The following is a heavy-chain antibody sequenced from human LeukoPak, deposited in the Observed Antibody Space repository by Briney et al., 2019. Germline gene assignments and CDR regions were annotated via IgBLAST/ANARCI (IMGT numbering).Heavy chain of an antibody. CDR1: GFTFSSYA. V-gene: IGHV3-23*01. D-gene: IGHD3-16*02. CDR3: AKGLFMITFGGVIGDY. J-gene: IGHJ4*02. Sequence: GGSLRLSCAASGFTFSSYAMSWVRQAPGKGLEWVSAISGSGGSTYYADSVKGRFTISRDNSKNMLYLQMNSLRAEDTAVYYCAKGLFMITFGGVIGDYWGQGTLVTVSS. CDR2: ISGSGGST.